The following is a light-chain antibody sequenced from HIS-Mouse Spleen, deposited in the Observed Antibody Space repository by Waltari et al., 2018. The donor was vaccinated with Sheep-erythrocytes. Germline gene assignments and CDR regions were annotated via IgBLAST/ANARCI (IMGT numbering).Light chain of an antibody. CDR3: QQYNSYSWT. Sequence: DIQMTQSPSTLSASVGDRVTITCRASQGIISGLAWYQQKPGKAPKLLIYKASSLERGVPSRVSGSGSGTEFTLTISRLQPDDFATYYCQQYNSYSWTFGQGTKVEIK. CDR2: KAS. CDR1: QGIISG. J-gene: IGKJ1*01. V-gene: IGKV1-5*03.